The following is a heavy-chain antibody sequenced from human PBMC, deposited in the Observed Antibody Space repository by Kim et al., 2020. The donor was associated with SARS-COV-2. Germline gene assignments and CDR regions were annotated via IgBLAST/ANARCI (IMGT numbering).Heavy chain of an antibody. CDR1: GFTFSSYA. CDR2: ISGSGGST. Sequence: GGSLRLSCAASGFTFSSYAMSWVRQAPGKGLEWVSAISGSGGSTYYADSVKGRFTISRDNSKNTLYLQMNSLRADDTAVYYCANFERVVRGVTNPPWDERYGMDVWGKGTTVTVSS. D-gene: IGHD3-10*01. J-gene: IGHJ6*04. CDR3: ANFERVVRGVTNPPWDERYGMDV. V-gene: IGHV3-23*01.